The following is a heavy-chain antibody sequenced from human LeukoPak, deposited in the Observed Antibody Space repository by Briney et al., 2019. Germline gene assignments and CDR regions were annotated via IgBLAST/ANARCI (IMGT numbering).Heavy chain of an antibody. Sequence: PSETLSLTCAVYGGSFSDYYWSWIRQPPGKGLEWIGEINHSGSTNYNPSLESRVTISVDTSKNQFSLKLSSVTAADTAVYYCARGVDDFWSGYYYYMDVWGKGTTVTVSS. CDR3: ARGVDDFWSGYYYYMDV. D-gene: IGHD3-3*01. V-gene: IGHV4-34*01. CDR1: GGSFSDYY. J-gene: IGHJ6*03. CDR2: INHSGST.